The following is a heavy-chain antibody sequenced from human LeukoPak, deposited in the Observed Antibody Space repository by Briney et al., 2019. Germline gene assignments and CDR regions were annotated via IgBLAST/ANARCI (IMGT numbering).Heavy chain of an antibody. J-gene: IGHJ4*02. D-gene: IGHD6-19*01. CDR1: GYTFTGYH. CDR3: ARDSGSSGWDPTSFLDY. V-gene: IGHV1-2*02. CDR2: INPNSGGA. Sequence: ASVKVSCKASGYTFTGYHIHWVRQAPGQGLEWMGWINPNSGGANPAQKFLGRVSMTRDTSISTVYMDLTSLRSDDTAVYFCARDSGSSGWDPTSFLDYWGRGTLVTVSS.